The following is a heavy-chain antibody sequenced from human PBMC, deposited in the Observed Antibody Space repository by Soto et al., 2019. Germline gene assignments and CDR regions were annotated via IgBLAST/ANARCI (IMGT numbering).Heavy chain of an antibody. CDR2: ISAYNGNT. D-gene: IGHD3-9*01. CDR1: GYTFTSYG. J-gene: IGHJ5*02. Sequence: ASVKVSCKASGYTFTSYGISWVRQAPGQGLEWIGWISAYNGNTNYAQKLQGRVTMTTDTSTSIAYMELRSLRSDDTAVYYCAREDYDILTGSGYNWFDPWGQGTLVTVSS. CDR3: AREDYDILTGSGYNWFDP. V-gene: IGHV1-18*01.